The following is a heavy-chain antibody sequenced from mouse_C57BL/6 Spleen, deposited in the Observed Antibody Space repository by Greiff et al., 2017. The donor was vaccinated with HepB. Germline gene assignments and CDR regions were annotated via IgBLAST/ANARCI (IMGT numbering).Heavy chain of an antibody. CDR2: ISYDGSN. CDR3: ARGGQLRYYFDY. Sequence: EVKLMESGPGLVKPSQSLSLTCSVTGYSITSGYYWNWIRQFPGNKLEWMGYISYDGSNNYNPSLKNRISITRDTSKNQFFLKLNSVTTEDTATYYCARGGQLRYYFDYWGQGTTLTVSS. J-gene: IGHJ2*01. CDR1: GYSITSGYY. D-gene: IGHD3-2*02. V-gene: IGHV3-6*01.